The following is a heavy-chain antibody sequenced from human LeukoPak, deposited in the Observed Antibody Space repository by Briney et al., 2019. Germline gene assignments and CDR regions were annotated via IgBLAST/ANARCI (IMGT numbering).Heavy chain of an antibody. CDR2: INSDGSST. Sequence: GGSLRLSCAASGFTFSSYWMHWVRQAPGKGLVWVSRINSDGSSTSYADSVKGRFTISRDNAKNTLYLQMNSLRAEDTAVYYCARGESNYGSGYYYYMDVWGKGTTVTVSS. D-gene: IGHD4-11*01. CDR3: ARGESNYGSGYYYYMDV. J-gene: IGHJ6*03. CDR1: GFTFSSYW. V-gene: IGHV3-74*01.